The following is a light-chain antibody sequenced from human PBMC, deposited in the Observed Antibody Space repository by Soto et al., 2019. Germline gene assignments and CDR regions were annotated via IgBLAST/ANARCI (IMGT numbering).Light chain of an antibody. CDR1: QSIYKW. CDR2: AAS. V-gene: IGKV1-12*01. Sequence: DIQMTPSPSSVSASIGDRVTISCRASQSIYKWLVWYQQKPGKAPKLLIFAASSLQSGVPSRFSGSGYGTDFTLTISSLQPEDFATYYCQQADSFPLSFGGGTKVEI. J-gene: IGKJ4*01. CDR3: QQADSFPLS.